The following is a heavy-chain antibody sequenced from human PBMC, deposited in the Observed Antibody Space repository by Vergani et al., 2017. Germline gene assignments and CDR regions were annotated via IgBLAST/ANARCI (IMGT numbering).Heavy chain of an antibody. V-gene: IGHV3-23*01. D-gene: IGHD1-26*01. Sequence: EVQLLESGGGLVQPGGSLRLSCAASGFTFSSYAMSWVRQAPGKGLEWVSAISGSGGSTYYADSVKGRFTISRDNSKNTLYLQMDSLRAEDTAVDYCARDGSYGPYDYWGQGTLVTVSS. CDR3: ARDGSYGPYDY. CDR1: GFTFSSYA. J-gene: IGHJ4*02. CDR2: ISGSGGST.